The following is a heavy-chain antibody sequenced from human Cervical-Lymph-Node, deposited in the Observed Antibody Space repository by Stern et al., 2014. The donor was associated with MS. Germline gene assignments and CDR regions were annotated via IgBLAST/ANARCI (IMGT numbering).Heavy chain of an antibody. Sequence: QVQMVQSGAEVKKPGASVKVSCKTSGYSFLTFGISWVRQAPGQGLEWVGWLSPYKSKTDYAQKFQGRVTMTADTSTSTAYMELRSLRSDDTAVYYCARAGADSTTHFDYWGQGTLVTVSS. V-gene: IGHV1-18*01. CDR3: ARAGADSTTHFDY. D-gene: IGHD1-7*01. J-gene: IGHJ4*02. CDR1: GYSFLTFG. CDR2: LSPYKSKT.